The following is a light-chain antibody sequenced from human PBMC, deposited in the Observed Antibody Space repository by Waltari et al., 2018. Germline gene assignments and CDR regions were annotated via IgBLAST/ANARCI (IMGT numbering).Light chain of an antibody. CDR3: ATWDTSLGDLWV. J-gene: IGLJ3*02. CDR2: NNN. Sequence: QSVLTQPPSVSAAPGQTVTISCSGSRSNIGSHYVSWYQHLPRTAPKVLIYNNNERPSGIPDRFSGSTSGTSATLVITGLQTGDEADYYCATWDTSLGDLWVFGGGTRLTVL. CDR1: RSNIGSHY. V-gene: IGLV1-51*01.